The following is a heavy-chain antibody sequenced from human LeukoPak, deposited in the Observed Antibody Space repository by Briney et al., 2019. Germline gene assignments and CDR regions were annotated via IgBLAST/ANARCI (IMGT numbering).Heavy chain of an antibody. J-gene: IGHJ4*02. D-gene: IGHD5-18*01. V-gene: IGHV4-38-2*01. CDR2: IYHSGST. CDR1: GYSISSGYY. CDR3: GTRGYGKGGLDY. Sequence: SETLSLTCAVSGYSISSGYYWGWIRQPPGKGLEWIGSIYHSGSTYYNPSLKSRVTISVDTSKNQFSLKLSSVTAADAAVYYCGTRGYGKGGLDYWGQGTLVTVSS.